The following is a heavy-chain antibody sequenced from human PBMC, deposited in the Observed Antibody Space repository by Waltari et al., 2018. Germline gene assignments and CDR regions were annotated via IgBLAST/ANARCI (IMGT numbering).Heavy chain of an antibody. CDR1: GGSISSSSYY. J-gene: IGHJ4*02. Sequence: QLQLQGSGPGLVKPSETLSLTCTVSGGSISSSSYYWGWIRQPPGKGLEWIGSIYYSGSTYYNPSLKSRVTISVDTSKNQFSLKLSSVTAADTAVYYCARDRDIVVVRPYYFDYWGQGTLVTVSS. CDR2: IYYSGST. V-gene: IGHV4-39*07. D-gene: IGHD2-2*01. CDR3: ARDRDIVVVRPYYFDY.